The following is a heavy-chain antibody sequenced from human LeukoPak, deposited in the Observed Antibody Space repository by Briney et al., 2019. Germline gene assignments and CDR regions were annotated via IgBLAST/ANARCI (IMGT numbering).Heavy chain of an antibody. CDR2: IKEDGTRK. V-gene: IGHV3-7*03. CDR3: AKEGFDS. J-gene: IGHJ4*02. Sequence: GGSLRLSCAASGFTFSSHWMTWVRQAPGKGLEWVANIKEDGTRKNYMDSVKGRFTISRDNSRNTLYLQMNSLRAEDTAVYYCAKEGFDSWGQGTLVTVSS. CDR1: GFTFSSHW.